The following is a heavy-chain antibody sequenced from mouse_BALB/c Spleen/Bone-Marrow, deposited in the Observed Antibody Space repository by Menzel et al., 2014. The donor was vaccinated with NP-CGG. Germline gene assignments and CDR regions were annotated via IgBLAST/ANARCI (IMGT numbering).Heavy chain of an antibody. D-gene: IGHD2-3*01. CDR1: GFNIXDYY. CDR2: IDPENGNT. V-gene: IGHV14-1*02. Sequence: EVQLQQSGAELVRPGALVKLSCKASGFNIXDYYMHWVKQRPEQGLEWIGWIDPENGNTIYDPKFQGKASITADTSSNTAYLQLSSLTSEDTAVYYCAAYFHYDGYYFDYWGQGTTLTVSS. CDR3: AAYFHYDGYYFDY. J-gene: IGHJ2*01.